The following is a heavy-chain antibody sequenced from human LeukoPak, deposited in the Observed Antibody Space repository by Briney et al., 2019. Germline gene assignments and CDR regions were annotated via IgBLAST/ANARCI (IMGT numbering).Heavy chain of an antibody. CDR1: GFIASSNY. J-gene: IGHJ4*02. V-gene: IGHV3-53*01. CDR2: IYSGGTT. Sequence: GGSLRLSCVVSGFIASSNYMSWVRQAPGKGLEWISLIYSGGTTYYADSVMGRFTISRDNSNTTLFLQMNSLKAEDTAVYYCATGGRSGVALEQWGQGTLVTVSS. CDR3: ATGGRSGVALEQ. D-gene: IGHD1/OR15-1a*01.